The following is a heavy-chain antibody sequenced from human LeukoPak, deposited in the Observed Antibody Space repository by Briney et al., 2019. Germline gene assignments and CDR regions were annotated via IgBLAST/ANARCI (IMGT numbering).Heavy chain of an antibody. CDR1: GDSLSDYY. J-gene: IGHJ4*02. CDR2: VYYSGST. D-gene: IGHD5-12*01. CDR3: ARHNRVATISIDY. Sequence: SETLSLTCTVSGDSLSDYYWNWIRQAPGKGLEWIGYVYYSGSTNYNPSLMSRVTISVDTSKNQFSLKLSSVTAADTAVYYCARHNRVATISIDYWGQGTLVTVSS. V-gene: IGHV4-59*08.